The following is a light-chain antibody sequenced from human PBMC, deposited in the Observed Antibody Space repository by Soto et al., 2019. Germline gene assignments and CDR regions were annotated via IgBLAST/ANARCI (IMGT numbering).Light chain of an antibody. Sequence: AIQMTQSPSSRSSSVGDGVTITSRASQAIRVDLAWYRQKPGKAPKLLIYDASSLESGVPSRFSGSGSGTEFTLTISSLQPDDFATYYCQQYNSYSITFGQGTRLEIK. V-gene: IGKV1-13*02. J-gene: IGKJ5*01. CDR3: QQYNSYSIT. CDR2: DAS. CDR1: QAIRVD.